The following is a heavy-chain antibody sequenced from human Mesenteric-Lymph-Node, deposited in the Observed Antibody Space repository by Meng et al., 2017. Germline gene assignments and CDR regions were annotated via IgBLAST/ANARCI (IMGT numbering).Heavy chain of an antibody. D-gene: IGHD1-26*01. J-gene: IGHJ4*02. V-gene: IGHV3-15*01. Sequence: GESLKISCAASGFTFSNAWMSWVRQAPGKGLEWVGRIKSKTDGGTTDYAAPVKGRFTISRDDSKNTLYLQMNSLKTEDTAVYYCTTVKGRSYYHLYYFDYWGQGTQVTGAS. CDR3: TTVKGRSYYHLYYFDY. CDR2: IKSKTDGGTT. CDR1: GFTFSNAW.